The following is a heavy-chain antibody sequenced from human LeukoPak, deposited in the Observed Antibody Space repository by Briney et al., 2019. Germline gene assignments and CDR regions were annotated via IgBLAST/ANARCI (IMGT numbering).Heavy chain of an antibody. CDR3: ASDIPAAIC. V-gene: IGHV3-21*01. CDR2: ISSSSYI. D-gene: IGHD2-2*01. CDR1: GFTLSSHI. Sequence: KAGGSLRLSCAPSGFTLSSHIMNCVRQAPGKGREWVSSISSSSYIYYADSVKGRFTISRDSAKNSLYLQMNSLRAEDTAVYYCASDIPAAICWGQGTLVTVSS. J-gene: IGHJ4*02.